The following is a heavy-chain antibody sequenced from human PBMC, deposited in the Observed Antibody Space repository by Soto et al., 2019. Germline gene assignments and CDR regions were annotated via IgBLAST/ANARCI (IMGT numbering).Heavy chain of an antibody. D-gene: IGHD6-13*01. V-gene: IGHV3-21*01. J-gene: IGHJ4*02. CDR2: ISSSSSYI. CDR3: ARDVGGSSWQNPAVLFDY. CDR1: GFTFSSYS. Sequence: GGSLRLSCAASGFTFSSYSMNWVRQAPGKGLEWVSSISSSSSYIYYADSVKGRFTISRDNAKNSLYLQMNSLRAEDTAVYYCARDVGGSSWQNPAVLFDYWGLGTLVTVSS.